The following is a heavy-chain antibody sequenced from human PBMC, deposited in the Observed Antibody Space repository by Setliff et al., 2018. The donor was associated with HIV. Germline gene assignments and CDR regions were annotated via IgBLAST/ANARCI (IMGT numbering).Heavy chain of an antibody. CDR1: GGSISRRDYC. CDR2: VYYTWNT. J-gene: IGHJ3*02. Sequence: PSETLSLTCTVSGGSISRRDYCWGWIRQPPGKGLEWIGSVYYTWNTYYNPSLKSRVTVSVDTSKNQFSLKLSAVTAADTAVYYCARHSIAVVIGVPERDDAFDIWGHGTMVTVSS. V-gene: IGHV4-39*01. CDR3: ARHSIAVVIGVPERDDAFDI. D-gene: IGHD2-21*01.